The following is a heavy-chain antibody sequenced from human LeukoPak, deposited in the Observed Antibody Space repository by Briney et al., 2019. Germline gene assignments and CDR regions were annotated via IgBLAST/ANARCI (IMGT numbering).Heavy chain of an antibody. Sequence: SETLSLTCAVYGGSFSGYYWSWIRQPPGKGLEWIGEINHSGSTYYNPSLKSRVTISVDTSKNQFSLKLSSVTAADTAVYYCARVQDGYYYDSSGYYGDYWGQGTLVTVSS. D-gene: IGHD3-22*01. V-gene: IGHV4-34*01. CDR3: ARVQDGYYYDSSGYYGDY. CDR2: INHSGST. J-gene: IGHJ4*02. CDR1: GGSFSGYY.